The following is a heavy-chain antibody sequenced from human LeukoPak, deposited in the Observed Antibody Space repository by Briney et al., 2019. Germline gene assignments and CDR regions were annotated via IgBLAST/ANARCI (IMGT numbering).Heavy chain of an antibody. CDR3: GSDSYRGCYFDY. CDR2: LKSKTHDETT. Sequence: GGSLRLSCAVSGFTFTNAWWTWVRQPPGKGLEWVGRLKSKTHDETTDYDAPVKGRLTISRDDSKNTVYLQMNSLKAEDTAVYYYGSDSYRGCYFDYWGQGTLVTVSS. D-gene: IGHD3-10*01. CDR1: GFTFTNAW. J-gene: IGHJ4*02. V-gene: IGHV3-15*01.